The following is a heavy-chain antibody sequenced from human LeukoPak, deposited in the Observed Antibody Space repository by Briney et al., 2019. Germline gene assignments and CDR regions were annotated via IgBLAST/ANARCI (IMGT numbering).Heavy chain of an antibody. CDR3: ARHYYDSSGYYLEGFDI. J-gene: IGHJ3*02. CDR2: IYYSGAS. Sequence: SETLSLTCTVSGDSISSNRYYWGWIRQPPGKGLEWIGSIYYSGASYYSPSLKSRVTISVDTSKNQFSLKLSSVTAADTAVFYCARHYYDSSGYYLEGFDIWGQGTMVTVSS. CDR1: GDSISSNRYY. V-gene: IGHV4-39*01. D-gene: IGHD3-22*01.